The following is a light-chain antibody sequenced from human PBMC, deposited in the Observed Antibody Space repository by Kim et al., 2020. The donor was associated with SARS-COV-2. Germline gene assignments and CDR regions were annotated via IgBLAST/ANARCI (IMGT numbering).Light chain of an antibody. CDR2: GAS. CDR1: QSFRRT. V-gene: IGKV3-15*01. J-gene: IGKJ1*01. Sequence: FVSPGERTTRAWGASQSFRRTVACYQQKPGQAPRLLIYGASTGATGIPSRFTGSGSGTEFTLTISSLQSEDFGVYYCQQYKNWRTFGQGTKVDIK. CDR3: QQYKNWRT.